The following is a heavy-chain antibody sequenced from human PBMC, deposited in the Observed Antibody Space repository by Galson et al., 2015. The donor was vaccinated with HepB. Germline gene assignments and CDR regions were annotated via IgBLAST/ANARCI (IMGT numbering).Heavy chain of an antibody. J-gene: IGHJ4*02. CDR3: ARGELHGSTRDPALDY. CDR2: ISYDGSNK. Sequence: SLRLSCAASGFTFSSYAMHWVRQAPGKGLEWVAVISYDGSNKYYADSVKGRFSISGDNFKKMLYLQMNSLRAEDTAVYYCARGELHGSTRDPALDYSGQGTLVTVSS. CDR1: GFTFSSYA. D-gene: IGHD3-10*01. V-gene: IGHV3-30-3*01.